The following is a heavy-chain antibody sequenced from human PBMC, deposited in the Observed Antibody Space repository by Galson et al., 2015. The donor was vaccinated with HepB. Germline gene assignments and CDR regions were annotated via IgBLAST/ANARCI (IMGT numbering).Heavy chain of an antibody. D-gene: IGHD2-2*01. J-gene: IGHJ4*02. CDR3: ARALGYCGSTGCYGGFVPYYFDH. CDR2: IIRLFGIT. CDR1: GGTVSSYV. V-gene: IGHV1-69*13. Sequence: SVKVSCKASGGTVSSYVFNWVRQAPGQGLEWMGGIIRLFGITNYAQKFQGRVTITADESTNTAYMELRSLRSEDTAVYYCARALGYCGSTGCYGGFVPYYFDHWGQGTLVTVSS.